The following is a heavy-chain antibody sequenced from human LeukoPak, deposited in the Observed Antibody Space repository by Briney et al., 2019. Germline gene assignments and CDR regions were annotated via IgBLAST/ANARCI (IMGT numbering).Heavy chain of an antibody. CDR1: GGSFSGYY. J-gene: IGHJ3*02. V-gene: IGHV4-34*01. D-gene: IGHD5-24*01. CDR3: ARGGDKVEMATISAFDI. CDR2: INHGGST. Sequence: SQTLSLTCAVYGGSFSGYYWGWIRQPPGKGLEWMGEINHGGSTNYNPSRKSRVTISVDTSKNQISLKLSSVTAADTAVYYCARGGDKVEMATISAFDIWGQGTMVTVSS.